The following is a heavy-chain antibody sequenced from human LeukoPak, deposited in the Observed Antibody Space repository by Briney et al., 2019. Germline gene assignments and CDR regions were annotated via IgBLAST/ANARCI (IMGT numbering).Heavy chain of an antibody. J-gene: IGHJ5*02. CDR1: GGSISSSSYY. V-gene: IGHV4-39*07. CDR2: IYNSGST. D-gene: IGHD6-19*01. CDR3: ARGIAVAGTWFDP. Sequence: SETLSLTCTVSGGSISSSSYYWGWIRQPPGKGLEWIGSIYNSGSTYYNPSLRSRVTISVDTSKNQFSLKLSSVTAADTAMYYCARGIAVAGTWFDPWGQGTLVTVS.